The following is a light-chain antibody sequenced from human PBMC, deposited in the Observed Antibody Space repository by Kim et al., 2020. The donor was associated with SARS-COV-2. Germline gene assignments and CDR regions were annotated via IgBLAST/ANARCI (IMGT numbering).Light chain of an antibody. CDR1: SGHSSYG. J-gene: IGLJ2*01. V-gene: IGLV4-69*02. CDR2: LNTDGSH. CDR3: QTWGAGIRV. Sequence: ASGKLTCTLSSGHSSYGIAWHQQQPEKGPRYLMKLNTDGSHSKGDGIPDRFSGSLSGAERYLTISSLQSEDEADYYCQTWGAGIRVFGGGTQLTVL.